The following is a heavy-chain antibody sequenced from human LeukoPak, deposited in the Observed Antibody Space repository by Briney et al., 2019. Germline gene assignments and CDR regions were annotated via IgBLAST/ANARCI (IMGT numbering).Heavy chain of an antibody. J-gene: IGHJ4*02. V-gene: IGHV1-2*02. CDR3: ARDRGSGSLSLLPDEYYFDH. D-gene: IGHD3-10*01. Sequence: GASVKVSCKASGYTFTGYYMHWVRQAPGQGLEWMGWINPNSGGTNYAQKFQGRVTMTRDTSISTAYMELSRLRSDDTAVYYCARDRGSGSLSLLPDEYYFDHWGQGTLVTVSS. CDR2: INPNSGGT. CDR1: GYTFTGYY.